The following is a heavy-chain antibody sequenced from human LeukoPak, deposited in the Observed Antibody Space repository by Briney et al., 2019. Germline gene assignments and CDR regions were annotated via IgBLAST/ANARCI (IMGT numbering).Heavy chain of an antibody. CDR2: ISSSSSTI. D-gene: IGHD2-2*01. CDR3: ARDEDPGYCSSTSCNRYYYYYGMDV. CDR1: GFTFSSYS. Sequence: PGGSLRLSCAASGFTFSSYSMNWVRQAPGKGLEWVSYISSSSSTIYYADSVKGRFTISRDNAKNSLYLQMNSLRDEDTAVYYCARDEDPGYCSSTSCNRYYYYYGMDVWGQGTTVTVSS. J-gene: IGHJ6*02. V-gene: IGHV3-48*02.